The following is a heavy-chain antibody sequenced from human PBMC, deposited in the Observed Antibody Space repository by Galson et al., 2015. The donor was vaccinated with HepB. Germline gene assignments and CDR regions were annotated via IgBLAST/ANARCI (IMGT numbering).Heavy chain of an antibody. J-gene: IGHJ6*02. D-gene: IGHD4-17*01. CDR3: ARDRGRSAYGYYYGMDV. CDR1: GFTFSYYT. CDR2: ISGSSTYI. Sequence: SLRLSCAASGFTFSYYTINWVRQAPGKGLEWVSYISGSSTYIYYTDSVWGRFTVSRDNSNDSLYLQMNSLRVEDPAVYYCARDRGRSAYGYYYGMDVWGQGTTVTVSS. V-gene: IGHV3-21*01.